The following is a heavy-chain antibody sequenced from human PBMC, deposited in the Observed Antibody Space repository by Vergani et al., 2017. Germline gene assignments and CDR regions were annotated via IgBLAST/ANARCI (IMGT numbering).Heavy chain of an antibody. CDR2: ISAYNGNT. Sequence: QVQLVQSGAEVKKPGSSVKVSCKASGGTFSSYGISWVRQAPGQGLEWMGWISAYNGNTNYAQKLQGRVTMTTDTSTSTAYMELRSLRAEDTAVYYCARDYPEGYYDSSGDTPRAAFDIWGQGTMVTVSS. V-gene: IGHV1-18*01. CDR3: ARDYPEGYYDSSGDTPRAAFDI. D-gene: IGHD3-22*01. J-gene: IGHJ3*02. CDR1: GGTFSSYG.